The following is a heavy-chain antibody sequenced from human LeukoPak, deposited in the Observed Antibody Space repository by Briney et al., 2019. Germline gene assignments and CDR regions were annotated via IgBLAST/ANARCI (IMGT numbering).Heavy chain of an antibody. Sequence: SETLSLTCAVSGGSISSGGYSWSWIRQPPGKGLERIGYIYHSGSTYYNPSLKSRVTISVDRSKNQFSLKLSSVTAADTAVYYCARGGPGGSWSRVGYYFDYWGQGTLVTVSS. CDR1: GGSISSGGYS. D-gene: IGHD2-15*01. CDR3: ARGGPGGSWSRVGYYFDY. V-gene: IGHV4-30-2*01. CDR2: IYHSGST. J-gene: IGHJ4*02.